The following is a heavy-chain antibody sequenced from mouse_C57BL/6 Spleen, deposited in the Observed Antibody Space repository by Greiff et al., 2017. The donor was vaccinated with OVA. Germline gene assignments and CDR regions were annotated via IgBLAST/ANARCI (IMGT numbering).Heavy chain of an antibody. CDR2: IYPGVGDT. Sequence: QVQLKQSGPELVKPGASVKISCKASGYAFSSYWMNWVKQRPGKGLAWIGRIYPGVGDTNYNGKFKGKATLTADKSSSTAYMQLSSLTSEDSAVYFCARPHYYGSSYYAMDYWGQGTSVTVSS. J-gene: IGHJ4*01. CDR3: ARPHYYGSSYYAMDY. CDR1: GYAFSSYW. D-gene: IGHD1-1*01. V-gene: IGHV1-82*01.